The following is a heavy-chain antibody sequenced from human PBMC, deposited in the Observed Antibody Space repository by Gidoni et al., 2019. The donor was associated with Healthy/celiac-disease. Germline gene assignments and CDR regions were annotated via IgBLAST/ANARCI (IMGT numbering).Heavy chain of an antibody. Sequence: EVQLLESGGGLVQPGGSLRLSCAASGFTFSSYAMSWVRQAPGKGLEWVSAISGSGGSTYYADNSKNTLYLQMNSLRAEDTAVYYCEVPAAITTFDYRGQGTLVTVSS. J-gene: IGHJ4*02. D-gene: IGHD2-2*02. CDR1: GFTFSSYA. CDR3: EVPAAITTFDY. V-gene: IGHV3-23*01. CDR2: ISGSGGST.